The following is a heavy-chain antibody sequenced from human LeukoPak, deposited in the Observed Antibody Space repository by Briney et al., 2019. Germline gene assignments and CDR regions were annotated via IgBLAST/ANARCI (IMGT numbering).Heavy chain of an antibody. J-gene: IGHJ3*02. CDR1: GYTFTGFY. V-gene: IGHV1-2*06. CDR2: INPNSDDS. CDR3: AREGGATRGDAFDI. Sequence: GASVMVSCKASGYTFTGFYMHWVRQAPGQGPEWMGRINPNSDDSNYAQKFQGRVTLTRDTSISTAYMELSRLRSDDTAVYYCAREGGATRGDAFDIWGQGTMVTVSS. D-gene: IGHD1-26*01.